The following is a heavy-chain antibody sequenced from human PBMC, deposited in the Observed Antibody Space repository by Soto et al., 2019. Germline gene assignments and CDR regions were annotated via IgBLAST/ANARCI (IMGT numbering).Heavy chain of an antibody. Sequence: SETLSLTCTVSGGSISSYYWSWIRQPPGKGLEWIGYIYYSGSTNYNPSLKSRVTISVDTSRNQFSLKLSSVTAADTAVYYCARRGKNILDPWGQGTLVTVSS. V-gene: IGHV4-59*08. CDR2: IYYSGST. CDR1: GGSISSYY. J-gene: IGHJ5*02. D-gene: IGHD2-15*01. CDR3: ARRGKNILDP.